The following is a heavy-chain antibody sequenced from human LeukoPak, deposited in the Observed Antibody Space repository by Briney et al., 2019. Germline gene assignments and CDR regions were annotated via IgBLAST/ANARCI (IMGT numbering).Heavy chain of an antibody. V-gene: IGHV4-39*07. D-gene: IGHD6-19*01. CDR1: GGSISSGGSY. CDR3: AREAIALAGRHDY. Sequence: SQTLSLTCAVSGGSISSGGSYWGWIRQTPGKGLEWMGSIYHTGHTYDNPSLKSRVTVSVDTSKNQFSLKLTSVTAADTAVYYCAREAIALAGRHDYWGQGTLVTVSP. J-gene: IGHJ4*02. CDR2: IYHTGHT.